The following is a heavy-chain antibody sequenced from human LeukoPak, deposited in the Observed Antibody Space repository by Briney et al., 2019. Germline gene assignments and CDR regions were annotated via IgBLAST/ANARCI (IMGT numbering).Heavy chain of an antibody. CDR1: GGSFSGYY. CDR3: AILAYSSGSYYFDY. CDR2: INHSGST. Sequence: SETLSLTCAVYGGSFSGYYWSWIRQPPGKGLEWIGEINHSGSTNYNPSLKSRVTISVDTSKNQFSLKLSSVTAADTAVYYCAILAYSSGSYYFDYWGQGTLVTVSS. V-gene: IGHV4-34*01. D-gene: IGHD6-19*01. J-gene: IGHJ4*02.